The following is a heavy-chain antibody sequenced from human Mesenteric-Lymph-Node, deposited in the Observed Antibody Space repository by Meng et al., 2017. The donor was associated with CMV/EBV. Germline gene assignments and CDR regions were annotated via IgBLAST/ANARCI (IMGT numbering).Heavy chain of an antibody. J-gene: IGHJ6*02. V-gene: IGHV3-48*04. CDR1: GFTFTNYN. Sequence: GESLKISCAASGFTFTNYNMHWVRQAPGKGLEWVSYISSSSTTKYYAESVKGRFTISRDNAKNSLYLQMNSLRAEDTAVYYCASGAHSTSYYGPYYYSGMDVWGQGTTVTVSS. D-gene: IGHD2-2*01. CDR2: ISSSSTTK. CDR3: ASGAHSTSYYGPYYYSGMDV.